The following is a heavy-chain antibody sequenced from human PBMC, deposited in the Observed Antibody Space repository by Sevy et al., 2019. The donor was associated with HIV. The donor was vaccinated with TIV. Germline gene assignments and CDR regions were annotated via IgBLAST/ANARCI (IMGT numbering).Heavy chain of an antibody. D-gene: IGHD2-21*02. CDR2: INPNSSDK. CDR3: ARDFLAVTSIPSDAFDI. V-gene: IGHV1-2*02. Sequence: ASVKVSCKASGYTFTGYYMNWVRQAPGQGLEWMGWINPNSSDKQYSERFQGRVTMTRETSISTAYMQLSSLRSDDTAVYYCARDFLAVTSIPSDAFDIWGQGTMVTVSS. J-gene: IGHJ3*02. CDR1: GYTFTGYY.